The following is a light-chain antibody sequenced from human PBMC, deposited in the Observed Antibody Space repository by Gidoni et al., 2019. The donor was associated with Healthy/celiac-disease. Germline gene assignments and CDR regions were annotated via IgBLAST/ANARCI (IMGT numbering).Light chain of an antibody. J-gene: IGKJ2*01. Sequence: DIVMTQSPLSLPVTPGEPASISCRSSQSLLHSNGCNYLDWYLQKPGQSPQLLIYLGSNRASGVPDRFSGSGSGTDFTLKISRVEAEDVGVYYCMQALQTPPAYTFGQGTKLEIK. CDR3: MQALQTPPAYT. CDR2: LGS. V-gene: IGKV2-28*01. CDR1: QSLLHSNGCNY.